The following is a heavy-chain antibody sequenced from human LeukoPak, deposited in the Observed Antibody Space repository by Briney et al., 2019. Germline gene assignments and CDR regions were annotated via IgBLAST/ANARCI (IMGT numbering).Heavy chain of an antibody. CDR2: INSDGSTR. Sequence: PGGSLRLSCAASGFDFKNHWMHWVRQAPGKGLVWVSRINSDGSTRGYADSVKGRFTIFRDNAKNTLYLQMNSLRAEDTAVYYCARVSSVPLYYYDNSGYYGFDYWGQGTLVTVSS. J-gene: IGHJ4*02. V-gene: IGHV3-74*01. CDR3: ARVSSVPLYYYDNSGYYGFDY. D-gene: IGHD3-22*01. CDR1: GFDFKNHW.